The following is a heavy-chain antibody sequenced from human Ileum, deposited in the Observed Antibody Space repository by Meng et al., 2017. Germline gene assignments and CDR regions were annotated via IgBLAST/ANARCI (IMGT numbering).Heavy chain of an antibody. V-gene: IGHV1-69*06. Sequence: QVQVGQCENEGKKPGCSVKVSCKASGGTFSRYGISWVRQAPGQGLEWMGGITPMYGTANYGQKFQGRVTITADKSTSTIYMELSSLRSEDTAVYYCARDEPDVLIGYEAYWGQGTLVTVSS. CDR2: ITPMYGTA. D-gene: IGHD3-9*01. CDR3: ARDEPDVLIGYEAY. J-gene: IGHJ4*02. CDR1: GGTFSRYG.